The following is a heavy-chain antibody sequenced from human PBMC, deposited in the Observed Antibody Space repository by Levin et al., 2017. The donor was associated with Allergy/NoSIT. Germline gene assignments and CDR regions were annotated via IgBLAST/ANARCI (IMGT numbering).Heavy chain of an antibody. CDR1: GGSISSYY. J-gene: IGHJ4*02. CDR3: ARARYSTLFDY. CDR2: IYSSGDT. V-gene: IGHV4-59*01. Sequence: PGGSLRLSCSVSGGSISSYYWSWIRQSPGKGLEWIGYIYSSGDTNYNPSLKSRVTLSVDTSKNQFSLKLTSVTGADTAVYYCARARYSTLFDYWGQGTLVTVSS. D-gene: IGHD5-12*01.